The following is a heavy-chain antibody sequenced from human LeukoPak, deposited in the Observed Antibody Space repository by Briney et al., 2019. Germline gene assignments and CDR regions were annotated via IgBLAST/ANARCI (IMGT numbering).Heavy chain of an antibody. J-gene: IGHJ4*02. V-gene: IGHV3-7*01. Sequence: GGSLRLSCAASGFTFSRNWMSWVRQAPGKGLEWVANIKQDGSEKYYADSVKGRFTISRDNSMNTLYLQMNSLRAEDTAVYYCAFLGAYYYDSSGYFDYWGQGTLVTVSS. D-gene: IGHD3-22*01. CDR3: AFLGAYYYDSSGYFDY. CDR2: IKQDGSEK. CDR1: GFTFSRNW.